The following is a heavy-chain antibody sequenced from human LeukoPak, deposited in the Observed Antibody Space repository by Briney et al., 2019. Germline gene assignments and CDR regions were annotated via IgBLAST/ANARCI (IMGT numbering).Heavy chain of an antibody. Sequence: SETLSLTCTVSGASVSSGGYYWNWIRQPPGKGLEWIGYIYYSGSTNYNPSLKSRVTISVDTSKNQFSLKLSSVTAADTAVYYWSRQGYSRGWYGGLGDCFDNRGQR. CDR1: GASVSSGGYY. J-gene: IGHJ3*02. CDR2: IYYSGST. D-gene: IGHD6-19*01. V-gene: IGHV4-61*08. CDR3: SRQGYSRGWYGGLGDCFDN.